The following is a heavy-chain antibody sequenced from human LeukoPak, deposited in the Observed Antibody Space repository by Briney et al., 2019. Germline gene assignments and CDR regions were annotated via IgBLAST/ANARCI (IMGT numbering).Heavy chain of an antibody. CDR3: ARDFGTTGWHTFDY. V-gene: IGHV6-1*01. Sequence: SQTLSLTCVVSGDCVSSKNGACNWIRQSPSRGLEWLGSTYYRSKWYNDYAESMEGRMTISQDTSKNQYSLHLNSVTPDDTAVYYCARDFGTTGWHTFDYWGQGTLVTVSS. CDR2: TYYRSKWYN. D-gene: IGHD6-19*01. CDR1: GDCVSSKNGA. J-gene: IGHJ4*02.